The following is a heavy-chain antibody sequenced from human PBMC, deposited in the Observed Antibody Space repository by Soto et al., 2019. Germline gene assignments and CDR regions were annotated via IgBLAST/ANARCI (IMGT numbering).Heavy chain of an antibody. CDR2: IYNSGRY. CDR1: GGFI. V-gene: IGHV4-59*01. CDR3: ARTLPNRQLFDS. D-gene: IGHD1-1*01. Sequence: LSLTCTVSGGFIWGWLRQSPDKGLEWIGYIYNSGRYNYNPSLESRLTISIDTSKNQFSLRLASVTAADTAVYYCARTLPNRQLFDSWSQGTLVTVSS. J-gene: IGHJ4*02.